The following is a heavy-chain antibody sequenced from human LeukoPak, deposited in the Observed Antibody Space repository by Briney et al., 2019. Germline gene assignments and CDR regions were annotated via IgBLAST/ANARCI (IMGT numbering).Heavy chain of an antibody. V-gene: IGHV2-70*04. Sequence: SGPALVKPTQTLTLTCTFSGFSLSTSGMRMSWIRQPPGRALEWLSRIDWDDAKFYNTSLQTRLTISKDTSKNQVVLIMTNMDPVDTATYYCARLQGAGVVNGADTFDIWGQGTMVTVSS. J-gene: IGHJ3*02. CDR3: ARLQGAGVVNGADTFDI. CDR2: IDWDDAK. D-gene: IGHD2-8*01. CDR1: GFSLSTSGMR.